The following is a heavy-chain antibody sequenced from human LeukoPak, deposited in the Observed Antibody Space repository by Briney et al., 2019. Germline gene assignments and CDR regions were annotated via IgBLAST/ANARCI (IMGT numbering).Heavy chain of an antibody. CDR1: GYTFTSYY. D-gene: IGHD6-6*01. CDR2: INPSGGST. J-gene: IGHJ4*02. CDR3: AREPVRAARPFDY. V-gene: IGHV1-46*01. Sequence: PLASVKVSCKASGYTFTSYYMHWVRQAPGQGLEWMGTINPSGGSTSYAQKFQGRVTMTRDMSTSTVYMELSSLRSEDTAVYYCAREPVRAARPFDYWGQGTLVTVPS.